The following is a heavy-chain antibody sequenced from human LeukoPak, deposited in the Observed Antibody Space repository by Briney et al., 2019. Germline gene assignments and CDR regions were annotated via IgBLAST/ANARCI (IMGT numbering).Heavy chain of an antibody. J-gene: IGHJ4*02. D-gene: IGHD4-17*01. Sequence: GESLKISCAASGFTFSSYSMNWIRQAPGKGLEWISYISSSSTTISYADSVKGRFTISRDNAKNSLFLQMNSLRAEDTALYYCARDLTTVTTPGYWGQGTLVTVSS. CDR2: ISSSSTTI. V-gene: IGHV3-48*01. CDR1: GFTFSSYS. CDR3: ARDLTTVTTPGY.